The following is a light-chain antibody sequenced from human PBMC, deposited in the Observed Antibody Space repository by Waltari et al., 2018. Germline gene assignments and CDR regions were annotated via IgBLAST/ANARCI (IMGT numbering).Light chain of an antibody. CDR1: QSISTN. Sequence: IVMTQSPATLSVSPGERATLSCRASQSISTNLAWFQEKPGQAPRLLIYGASTRATGVPARFSGSGSGTYFTLVISSLRSEDVALYYCQQYYNSPRTFGQGTKVEIK. J-gene: IGKJ1*01. CDR3: QQYYNSPRT. V-gene: IGKV3-15*01. CDR2: GAS.